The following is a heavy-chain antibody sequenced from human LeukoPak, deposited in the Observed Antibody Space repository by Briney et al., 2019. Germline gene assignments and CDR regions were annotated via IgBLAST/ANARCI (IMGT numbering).Heavy chain of an antibody. CDR3: ARRVDFYGSGSLNYFDP. V-gene: IGHV4-39*02. D-gene: IGHD3-10*01. CDR1: GGSIGSSSYY. Sequence: SETLSLSCTVSGGSIGSSSYYWGWIRQPPGKGLEWIGSIFRTGSTYYSASLKSRVSISVDTSKNHFALKLASVTAADTAVYFCARRVDFYGSGSLNYFDPWGQGILVSVSS. CDR2: IFRTGST. J-gene: IGHJ5*01.